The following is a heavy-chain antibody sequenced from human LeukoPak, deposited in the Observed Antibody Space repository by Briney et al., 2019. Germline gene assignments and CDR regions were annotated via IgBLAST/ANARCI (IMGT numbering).Heavy chain of an antibody. CDR2: LYNSGTT. CDR3: ATRGVKTTRFGY. D-gene: IGHD1-1*01. Sequence: SETLSLTCTVSGGSINTYYWSWIRQPPGKGLEWIGYLYNSGTTNYNPSLKSRVSISGDTSKNQFSLKLNSMTAADTAVYYCATRGVKTTRFGYGGQGTLVTVSS. J-gene: IGHJ4*02. CDR1: GGSINTYY. V-gene: IGHV4-59*01.